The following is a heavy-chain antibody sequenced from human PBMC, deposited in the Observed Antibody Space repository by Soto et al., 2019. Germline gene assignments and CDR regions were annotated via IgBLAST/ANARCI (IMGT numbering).Heavy chain of an antibody. V-gene: IGHV1-46*01. Sequence: QVQLVQSGAEVKKPGASVKVSCKASGYTFSSYYMHWVRQAPGQGLEWMGVINPSGDSTNYAQKFQGRVTMTRDTSTSTVYLEGTSLRSEDTAVYYCARVGSQMIVDATDYFDYWGQGTLVTVSS. D-gene: IGHD1-26*01. CDR1: GYTFSSYY. J-gene: IGHJ4*02. CDR3: ARVGSQMIVDATDYFDY. CDR2: INPSGDST.